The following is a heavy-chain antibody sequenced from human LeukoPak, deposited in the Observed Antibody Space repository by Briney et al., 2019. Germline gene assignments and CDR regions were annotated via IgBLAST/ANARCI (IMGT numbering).Heavy chain of an antibody. D-gene: IGHD2-15*01. Sequence: ASVRVSCKASGSTFTGYYFHWVRQAPGHGLEWMGWLNPNTGASKYAQDFHGRVTMTGNMSITTVYIDLTRLRFDDTAVYYCARDRYRYCSGGSCLSYLYYFDYWGQGTLVTVSS. CDR1: GSTFTGYY. CDR3: ARDRYRYCSGGSCLSYLYYFDY. V-gene: IGHV1-2*02. J-gene: IGHJ4*02. CDR2: LNPNTGAS.